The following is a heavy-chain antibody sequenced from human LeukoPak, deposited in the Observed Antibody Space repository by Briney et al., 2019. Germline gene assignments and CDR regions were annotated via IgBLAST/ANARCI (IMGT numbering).Heavy chain of an antibody. Sequence: PGGSLRLSCAASGFTFSDYYMSWIRQAPGRGLEWVSYISSSGSTIYYADSVKGRFTISRDNAKNSLYLQINSLRAEDTAVYYCARGLNYDSSGSFDYWGQGTLVTVSS. V-gene: IGHV3-11*04. CDR3: ARGLNYDSSGSFDY. CDR1: GFTFSDYY. J-gene: IGHJ4*02. CDR2: ISSSGSTI. D-gene: IGHD3-22*01.